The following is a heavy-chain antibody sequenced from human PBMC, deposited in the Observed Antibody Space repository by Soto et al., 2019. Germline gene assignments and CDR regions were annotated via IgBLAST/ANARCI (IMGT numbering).Heavy chain of an antibody. V-gene: IGHV3-11*01. CDR1: GFILNDYY. CDR3: ARQYYDSGRGAFDI. D-gene: IGHD3-16*01. Sequence: QVQLVESGGGLVKPGGTLRLSCAASGFILNDYYMSWIRQAPGKGLEWVSSISTSGSMKYYADSVKGRFIISRDNAKNSMYLQVNSLRAEDTGVYYCARQYYDSGRGAFDIWGQGTMVTVSS. J-gene: IGHJ3*02. CDR2: ISTSGSMK.